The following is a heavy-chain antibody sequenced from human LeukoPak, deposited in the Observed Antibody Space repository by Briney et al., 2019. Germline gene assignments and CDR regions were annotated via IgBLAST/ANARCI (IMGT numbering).Heavy chain of an antibody. J-gene: IGHJ2*01. CDR1: GGSISSGSYY. V-gene: IGHV4-61*02. CDR3: ARDRTYYDFWSGSGGWYFDL. CDR2: IYTSGST. Sequence: SETLSLTCTVSGGSISSGSYYWSWIRQPAGKGLEWIGRIYTSGSTNYNPSLKSRVTISVDTSKNQFSLKLSSVTAADTAVYYCARDRTYYDFWSGSGGWYFDLWGRGTLVTVSS. D-gene: IGHD3-3*01.